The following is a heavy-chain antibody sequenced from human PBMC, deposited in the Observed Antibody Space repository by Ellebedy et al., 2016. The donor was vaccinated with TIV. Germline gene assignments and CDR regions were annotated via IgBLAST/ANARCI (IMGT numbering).Heavy chain of an antibody. CDR1: GFTFSSYA. J-gene: IGHJ4*02. D-gene: IGHD2-15*01. V-gene: IGHV3-23*01. CDR2: ISGSGGST. CDR3: AKGSGRREYFDY. Sequence: GESLKISXAASGFTFSSYAMSWVRQAPGKGLEWVSAISGSGGSTYYADSVKGRFTISRDNSKNTLYLQMNSLRAEDTAVYYCAKGSGRREYFDYWGQGTLVTVSS.